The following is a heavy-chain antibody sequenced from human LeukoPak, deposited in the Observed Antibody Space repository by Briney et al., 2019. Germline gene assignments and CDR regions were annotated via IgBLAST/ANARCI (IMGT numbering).Heavy chain of an antibody. CDR1: GGSISSSSYY. Sequence: SETLSLTCTVSGGSISSSSYYWGWIRQPPGKGLEWIGSIYYSGSTYYNPSLKSRVTISVDTSKNQFSPKLSSVTAADTAVYYCARHVNTAMAYRWYFDLWGRGTLVTVSS. D-gene: IGHD5-18*01. J-gene: IGHJ2*01. CDR2: IYYSGST. CDR3: ARHVNTAMAYRWYFDL. V-gene: IGHV4-39*01.